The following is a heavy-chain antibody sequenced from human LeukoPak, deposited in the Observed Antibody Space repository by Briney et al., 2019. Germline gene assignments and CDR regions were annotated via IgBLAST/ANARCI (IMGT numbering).Heavy chain of an antibody. V-gene: IGHV3-23*01. CDR1: GFTLSSYA. Sequence: GGSLRLSCAASGFTLSSYAMSWVRQAPGKGLEWVSAISGSGSSTYYADSVKGRFTISRDNSKNTLYLQMNSLRAEDTAVYYCAKDREYYDFWSGYPPFDYWGQGTLVTVSS. J-gene: IGHJ4*02. CDR3: AKDREYYDFWSGYPPFDY. CDR2: ISGSGSST. D-gene: IGHD3-3*01.